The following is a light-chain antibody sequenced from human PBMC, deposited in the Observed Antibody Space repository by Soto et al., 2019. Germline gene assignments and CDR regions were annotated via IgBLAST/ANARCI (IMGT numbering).Light chain of an antibody. Sequence: DIQMTQSPSSLSASVGDRVTITCRASQAITNSLAWFQQQPGKVPRLLIYAASTLQSGVPSRFSGSGSGTDFILTIGSLQPEDVATYYCQEYYGAPSTFGPGTKVDIK. V-gene: IGKV1-27*01. CDR3: QEYYGAPST. CDR1: QAITNS. J-gene: IGKJ3*01. CDR2: AAS.